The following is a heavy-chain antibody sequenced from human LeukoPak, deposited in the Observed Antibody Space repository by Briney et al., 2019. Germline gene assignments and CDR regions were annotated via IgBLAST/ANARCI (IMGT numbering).Heavy chain of an antibody. CDR1: GYTFTTYD. Sequence: ASVKVSCTASGYTFTTYDIIWVRQAPGQGLEWMGWISTYNAKTKYAQNLQGRVAMTTDTSTSTVYMELRSLTSDDTAVYYCARDTGSNFFDPWGQGTLVTVAS. D-gene: IGHD1-26*01. CDR2: ISTYNAKT. V-gene: IGHV1-18*01. CDR3: ARDTGSNFFDP. J-gene: IGHJ5*02.